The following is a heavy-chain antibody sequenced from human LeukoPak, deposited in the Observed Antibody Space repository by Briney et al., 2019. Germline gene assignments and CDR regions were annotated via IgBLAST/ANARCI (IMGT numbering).Heavy chain of an antibody. J-gene: IGHJ5*02. V-gene: IGHV3-23*01. CDR2: ISGSGGST. Sequence: GGSLRLSCAASGFTFSGYAMSWVRQAPGKGLEWVSAISGSGGSTYYADSAKGRFTISRDNSKNTLYLQMNSLRAEDTAVYYCAKDVGYCSSTSCYSDPWGQGTLVTVSS. CDR1: GFTFSGYA. CDR3: AKDVGYCSSTSCYSDP. D-gene: IGHD2-2*02.